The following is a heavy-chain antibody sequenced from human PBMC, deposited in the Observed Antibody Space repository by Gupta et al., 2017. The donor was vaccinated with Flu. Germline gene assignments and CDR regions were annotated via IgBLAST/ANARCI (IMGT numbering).Heavy chain of an antibody. CDR1: GRSISGSTSY. Sequence: QVQLQESGPGLVKPSQTLSLTCSVSGRSISGSTSYWNWIRQHPEKGLEWIGYIYYTGNTYHNPSLRGRISISVDTSNNQFSLNLRSVTDADTAVYYCATTYSYNSSSGYFDNWGQGILVTVSP. CDR3: ATTYSYNSSSGYFDN. V-gene: IGHV4-31*03. J-gene: IGHJ4*02. D-gene: IGHD6-6*01. CDR2: IYYTGNT.